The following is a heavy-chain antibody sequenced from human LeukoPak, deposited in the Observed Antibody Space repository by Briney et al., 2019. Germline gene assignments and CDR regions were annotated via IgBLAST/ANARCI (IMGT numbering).Heavy chain of an antibody. CDR2: ISTSGST. Sequence: SETLSLTCTVSGDSITSYYWSWVRQPAGKGLEWIRHISTSGSTNYNPSLKSRVTMSVDTSKNQFSLKLSSVTAADTAVYYCARDAAMVRGVIWSGKFDPWGQGTLVTVSS. J-gene: IGHJ5*02. V-gene: IGHV4-4*07. D-gene: IGHD3-10*01. CDR3: ARDAAMVRGVIWSGKFDP. CDR1: GDSITSYY.